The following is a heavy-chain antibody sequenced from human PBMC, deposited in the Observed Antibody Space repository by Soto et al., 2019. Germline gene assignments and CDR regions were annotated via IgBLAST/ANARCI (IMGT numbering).Heavy chain of an antibody. V-gene: IGHV2-5*01. CDR1: GFSLGTSGVG. CDR3: AHSRYSRSSFDY. J-gene: IGHJ4*02. CDR2: IHWNDDK. D-gene: IGHD6-6*01. Sequence: GSGPTLVNPTQTLTLTCTFSGFSLGTSGVGVGWIRQPPGKALEWLAFIHWNDDKRYSPSLKSRLTITKDTSNNQVVLTMTNMDPVDTATYYCAHSRYSRSSFDYWGQGTLVTVSS.